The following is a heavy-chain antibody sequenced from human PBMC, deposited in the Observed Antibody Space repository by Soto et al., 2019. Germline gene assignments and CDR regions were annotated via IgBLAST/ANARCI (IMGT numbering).Heavy chain of an antibody. J-gene: IGHJ6*02. Sequence: SVKVSCKASGFTFTSSAVQWVRQARGQRLEWIGWIVVGSGNTNYAQKFQERVTITRDMSTSTAYMELSSLRSEDTAVYYCAAPNRYNWNLAYYYYGMDVWGQGNTVTVSS. V-gene: IGHV1-58*01. CDR2: IVVGSGNT. CDR3: AAPNRYNWNLAYYYYGMDV. D-gene: IGHD1-20*01. CDR1: GFTFTSSA.